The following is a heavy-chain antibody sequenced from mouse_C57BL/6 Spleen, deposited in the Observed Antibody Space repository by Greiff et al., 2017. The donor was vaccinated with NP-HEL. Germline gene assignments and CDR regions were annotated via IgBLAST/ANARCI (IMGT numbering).Heavy chain of an antibody. J-gene: IGHJ4*01. Sequence: EVKLVESGGGLVQPGGSLKLSCAASGFTFSDYYMYWVRQTPEKRLEWVAYISNGGGSTYYPATVKGRFTISRDNAKNTLYLQMSRLKSEDTAMYYCARYYVYAMDYWGQGTSVTVSS. CDR3: ARYYVYAMDY. V-gene: IGHV5-12*01. D-gene: IGHD1-1*01. CDR1: GFTFSDYY. CDR2: ISNGGGST.